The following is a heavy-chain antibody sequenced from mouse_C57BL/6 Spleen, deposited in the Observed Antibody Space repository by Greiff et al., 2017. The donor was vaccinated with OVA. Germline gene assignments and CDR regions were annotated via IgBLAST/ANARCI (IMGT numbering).Heavy chain of an antibody. V-gene: IGHV3-1*01. Sequence: VQLKESGPGMVKPSQSLSLTCTVTGYSITSGYDWHWIRHFPGNKLEWMGYISYSGSTNYNPSLKSRISITHDTSKNHFFLKLNSVTTEDTATYYCARDIYYYGSWYFDVWGTGTTVTVSS. D-gene: IGHD1-1*01. CDR3: ARDIYYYGSWYFDV. CDR2: ISYSGST. J-gene: IGHJ1*03. CDR1: GYSITSGYD.